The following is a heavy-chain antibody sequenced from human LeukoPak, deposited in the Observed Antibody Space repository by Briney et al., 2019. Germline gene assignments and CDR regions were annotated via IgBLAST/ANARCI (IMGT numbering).Heavy chain of an antibody. CDR3: AKDSYYDYVWGSYRTDAFDI. J-gene: IGHJ3*02. CDR2: ISYDGSNK. Sequence: GGSLRLSCAASGFTFSGYGMHWVRQAPGKGLEWVAVISYDGSNKYYADSVKGRFTISRDNSKNTLYLQMNSLRAEDTAVYYCAKDSYYDYVWGSYRTDAFDIWGQGTMVTVSS. CDR1: GFTFSGYG. D-gene: IGHD3-16*02. V-gene: IGHV3-30*18.